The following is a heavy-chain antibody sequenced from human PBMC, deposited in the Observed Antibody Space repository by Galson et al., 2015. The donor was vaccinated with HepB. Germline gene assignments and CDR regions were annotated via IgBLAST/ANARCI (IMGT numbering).Heavy chain of an antibody. D-gene: IGHD4-17*01. Sequence: SVKVSCKASGYTFTSYGISWVRQAPGQGLEWMGWISAYNGNTNYAQKLQGRVTMTTDTSTSTAYMELRSLRSDDTAVYYCARGTTVTRYYYYYGMDVWGQGTTVTVSS. CDR3: ARGTTVTRYYYYYGMDV. J-gene: IGHJ6*02. V-gene: IGHV1-18*04. CDR2: ISAYNGNT. CDR1: GYTFTSYG.